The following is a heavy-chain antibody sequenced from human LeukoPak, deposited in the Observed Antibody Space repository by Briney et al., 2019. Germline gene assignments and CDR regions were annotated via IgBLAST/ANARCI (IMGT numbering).Heavy chain of an antibody. CDR1: GFTFSSYA. D-gene: IGHD6-6*01. V-gene: IGHV3-23*01. J-gene: IGHJ6*02. Sequence: PGGSLRLSCAASGFTFSSYAMNWVRQAPGKGLEWVSAISGGGGTTYYADSVKGRFTISRDNAKNSLFLQMNTLRAEDTAVYYCARDPYSSTWSYGMDVWGQGTTVTVSS. CDR3: ARDPYSSTWSYGMDV. CDR2: ISGGGGTT.